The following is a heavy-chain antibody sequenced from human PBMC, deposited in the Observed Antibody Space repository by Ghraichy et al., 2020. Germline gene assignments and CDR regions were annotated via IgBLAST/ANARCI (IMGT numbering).Heavy chain of an antibody. CDR1: GFTFSSYA. J-gene: IGHJ4*02. CDR2: ISGSGGST. V-gene: IGHV3-23*01. CDR3: AKDEDAGSSGWYVSYY. Sequence: GGSLRLSCAASGFTFSSYAMSWVRQAPGKGLEWVSAISGSGGSTYYADSVKGRFTISRDNSKNTLYLQMNSLRAEDTAVYYCAKDEDAGSSGWYVSYYWGQGTLVTVSS. D-gene: IGHD6-19*01.